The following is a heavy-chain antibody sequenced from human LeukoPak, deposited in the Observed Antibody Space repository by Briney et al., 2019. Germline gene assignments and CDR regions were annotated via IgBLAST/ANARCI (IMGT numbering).Heavy chain of an antibody. J-gene: IGHJ4*02. CDR2: ISTKNGYT. D-gene: IGHD3-10*01. V-gene: IGHV1-18*01. CDR1: GYTFTSYG. CDR3: AREKLWFGEFPFDN. Sequence: ASVKVSCKASGYTFTSYGISWVRQAPGQGLEWVGSISTKNGYTKLAQKFQGRVAMTKDTSANTIYMDLKSLTFDDTAVYYCAREKLWFGEFPFDNWGQGTLVSVSS.